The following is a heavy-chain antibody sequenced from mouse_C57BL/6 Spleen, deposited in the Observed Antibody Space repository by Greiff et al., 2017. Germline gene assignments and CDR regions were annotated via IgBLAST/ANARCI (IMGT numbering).Heavy chain of an antibody. Sequence: QVQLQQSGAELARPGASVKMSCKASGYTFTSYTMHWVKQRPGQGLEWIGYINPSSGYTKYNQKFKDKATLTADKSSSTAYMQLSSLTSEDSAVYYCAREPFYYGSRNYFDYWGQGTTRTVSS. CDR3: AREPFYYGSRNYFDY. J-gene: IGHJ2*01. CDR2: INPSSGYT. CDR1: GYTFTSYT. D-gene: IGHD1-1*01. V-gene: IGHV1-4*01.